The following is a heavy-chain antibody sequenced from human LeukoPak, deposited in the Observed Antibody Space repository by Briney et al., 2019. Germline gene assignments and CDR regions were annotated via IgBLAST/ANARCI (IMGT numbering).Heavy chain of an antibody. V-gene: IGHV4-59*01. Sequence: KPSETLSLTCTVSGGSISSYYWSWIRQPPGKGLEWIGYIFYSGSTNYNPSLKSRVTISVDTSKNQFSLKLSSVTAADTAVYYCARGSGDIVVVPFDYWGQGTLVTVSS. CDR3: ARGSGDIVVVPFDY. CDR1: GGSISSYY. J-gene: IGHJ4*02. CDR2: IFYSGST. D-gene: IGHD2-2*01.